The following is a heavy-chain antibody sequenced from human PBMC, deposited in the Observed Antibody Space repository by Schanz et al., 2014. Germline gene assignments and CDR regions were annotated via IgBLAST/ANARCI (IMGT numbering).Heavy chain of an antibody. CDR2: INGDGSRT. Sequence: EVQLVESGGGLVQPGGSLRLSCAASGFTFSTSTMHWVRQAPGKGLVWVSRINGDGSRTAYADSVKGRFTISRDNAKNTLYLQMNSLRAEDTAVYYCARPALWFGDNCFDPWGQGTLVTVSS. J-gene: IGHJ5*02. D-gene: IGHD3-10*01. CDR3: ARPALWFGDNCFDP. CDR1: GFTFSTST. V-gene: IGHV3-74*02.